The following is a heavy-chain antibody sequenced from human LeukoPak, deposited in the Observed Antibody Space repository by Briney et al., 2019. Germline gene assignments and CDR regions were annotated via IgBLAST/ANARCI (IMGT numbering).Heavy chain of an antibody. J-gene: IGHJ4*02. CDR3: ASGPPFLKYFEY. CDR1: GFIASSNY. V-gene: IGHV3-23*01. Sequence: GGSLRLSCVVSGFIASSNYMSWVRQAPGKGLEWVSTISVGAEYIFYADSVKGRFTISRDDSNNALYLQMHSLRAEDTALYYCASGPPFLKYFEYWGQGTLVTVSS. CDR2: ISVGAEYI. D-gene: IGHD3-3*01.